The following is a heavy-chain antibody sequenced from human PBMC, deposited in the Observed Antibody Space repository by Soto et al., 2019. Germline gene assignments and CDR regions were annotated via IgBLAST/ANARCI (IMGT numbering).Heavy chain of an antibody. CDR3: ARERYQVISDGMDV. Sequence: ASVKVSCKASGYTFTGYYIHWVREAPGQGLEWMGWINPQTGGTSYAQKFQGRVTLSRDTSINTAYLGLSRLTFDDAAVYFCARERYQVISDGMDVWGQGTTVTVSS. CDR1: GYTFTGYY. V-gene: IGHV1-2*02. CDR2: INPQTGGT. D-gene: IGHD2-2*01. J-gene: IGHJ6*02.